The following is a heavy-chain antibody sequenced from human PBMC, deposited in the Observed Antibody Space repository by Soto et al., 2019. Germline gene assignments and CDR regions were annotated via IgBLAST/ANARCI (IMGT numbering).Heavy chain of an antibody. V-gene: IGHV3-23*01. CDR2: ISGSGGST. Sequence: EVQLLESGGGLVQPGGSLRLSCAASGFTFSSYAMSWVRQAPGKGLEWVSAISGSGGSTYYADSVKGRFTISRDNSKNPLDLQMESLRAEDTAVYYCAKLYVWGSYRYTLSDYWGQGTLVTVSS. D-gene: IGHD3-16*02. CDR1: GFTFSSYA. CDR3: AKLYVWGSYRYTLSDY. J-gene: IGHJ4*02.